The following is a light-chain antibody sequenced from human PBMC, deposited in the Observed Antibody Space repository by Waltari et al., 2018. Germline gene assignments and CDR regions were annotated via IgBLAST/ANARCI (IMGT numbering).Light chain of an antibody. J-gene: IGLJ2*01. CDR1: VLGSIY. CDR2: QNT. V-gene: IGLV3-1*01. CDR3: QAWDSTIAV. Sequence: SYEVTQPPSVSVSPGQTASVTCSGDVLGSIYTSWYQQRPGQSPVVVIYQNTKRPSGIPERFSGSNSGNTATLTISGTQAMDEADYYCQAWDSTIAVFGGGTKLTVL.